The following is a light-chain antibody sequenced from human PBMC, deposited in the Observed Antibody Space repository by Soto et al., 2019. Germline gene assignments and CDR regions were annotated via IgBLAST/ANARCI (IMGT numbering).Light chain of an antibody. CDR3: SLYTSSSTWV. Sequence: QCALTQPPSVSGSPGQSVTISCTVTSSDVGDYEHVSWYQQAPGTAPKLIIFDVTNRPSGVPDRFSGSKSGNTPSLTIFGLQAEDEADYYCSLYTSSSTWVFGGGTKLTVL. J-gene: IGLJ3*02. CDR1: SSDVGDYEH. CDR2: DVT. V-gene: IGLV2-18*01.